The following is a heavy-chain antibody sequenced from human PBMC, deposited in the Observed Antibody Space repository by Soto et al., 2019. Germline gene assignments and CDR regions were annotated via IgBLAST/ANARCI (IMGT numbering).Heavy chain of an antibody. V-gene: IGHV3-15*07. J-gene: IGHJ4*02. CDR1: GFTFSNAW. Sequence: EVQLVESGGGLVKPGGSLRLSCAASGFTFSNAWMNWVRQAPGKGLEWVGRIKSKTDGGTTDYAAPVKGRFTISRDDSKNTLYLQMNSLKTEDTDVYYCTTDWISGGSANFDYWGQGTLVTVSS. CDR3: TTDWISGGSANFDY. CDR2: IKSKTDGGTT. D-gene: IGHD2-15*01.